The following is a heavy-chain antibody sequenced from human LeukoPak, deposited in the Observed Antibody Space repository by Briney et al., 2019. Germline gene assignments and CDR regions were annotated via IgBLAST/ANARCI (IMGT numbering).Heavy chain of an antibody. CDR1: GFTFSSYA. CDR2: ISSNGGST. V-gene: IGHV3-64*01. Sequence: PGGSLRLSCAASGFTFSSYAMHWVRQAPGKGLEYVSAISSNGGSTYYANSVKGRFTISRDNSKNTLYLQMGSLRAEDMAVYYCARRVRDTFFGNSLDPWGQGTLVTASS. J-gene: IGHJ5*02. CDR3: ARRVRDTFFGNSLDP. D-gene: IGHD3-3*01.